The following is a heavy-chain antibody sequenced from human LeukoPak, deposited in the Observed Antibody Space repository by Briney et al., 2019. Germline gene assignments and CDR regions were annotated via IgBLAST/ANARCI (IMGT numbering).Heavy chain of an antibody. Sequence: ASVTVSCTASGYTFTGYYMHWVRQAPGQGLEWMGWINPNSGGTNYAQKFQGRVTMTRDTSISTAYMELSRLRSDDTAVYYCARAPYCSSTSCYPNWFDPWGRGTLVTVSS. D-gene: IGHD2-2*01. J-gene: IGHJ5*02. CDR1: GYTFTGYY. CDR3: ARAPYCSSTSCYPNWFDP. V-gene: IGHV1-2*02. CDR2: INPNSGGT.